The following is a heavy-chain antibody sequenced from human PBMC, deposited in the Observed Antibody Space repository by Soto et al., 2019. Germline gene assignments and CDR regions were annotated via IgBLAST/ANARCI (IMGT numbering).Heavy chain of an antibody. CDR1: GGSISSSSYY. D-gene: IGHD4-17*01. CDR3: ARPHYGGWFDP. Sequence: KSSETLSLTCTVSGGSISSSSYYWGWIRQPPGKGLEWIGSIYYSGSTYYNPSLKSRVTISVDTSKNQFSLKLSSVTAADTAVYYCARPHYGGWFDPWGQGTLVTVSS. J-gene: IGHJ5*02. V-gene: IGHV4-39*01. CDR2: IYYSGST.